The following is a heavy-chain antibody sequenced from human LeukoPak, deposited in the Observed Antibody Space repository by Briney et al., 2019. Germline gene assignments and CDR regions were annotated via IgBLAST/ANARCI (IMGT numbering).Heavy chain of an antibody. D-gene: IGHD5-18*01. Sequence: GGSLRLSCAASGFTFSNYWIHWVRQAPGKGLVWVSRINSDGSRTSYADSVKGRFTISRDNAKNTLYLQMNSLRAEDTAVYYCAREGGYSYGNADYWGQGTLVTVSS. CDR1: GFTFSNYW. V-gene: IGHV3-74*01. CDR3: AREGGYSYGNADY. CDR2: INSDGSRT. J-gene: IGHJ4*02.